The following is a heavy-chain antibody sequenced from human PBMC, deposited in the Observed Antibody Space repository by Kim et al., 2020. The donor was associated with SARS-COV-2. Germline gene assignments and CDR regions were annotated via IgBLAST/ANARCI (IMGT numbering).Heavy chain of an antibody. CDR3: ARVSYYDFWSGYYNLYFDY. Sequence: ASVKVSCKASGYTFTSYAMHWVRQAPGQRLEWMGWINAGNGNTKFSQKFQDRVTITRDTSASTAYMELSSLRSEDTAVYYCARVSYYDFWSGYYNLYFDYWGQGTLVTVSS. D-gene: IGHD3-3*01. J-gene: IGHJ4*02. CDR1: GYTFTSYA. V-gene: IGHV1-3*01. CDR2: INAGNGNT.